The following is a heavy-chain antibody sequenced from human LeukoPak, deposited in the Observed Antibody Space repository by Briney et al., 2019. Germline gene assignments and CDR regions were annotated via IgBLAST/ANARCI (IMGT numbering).Heavy chain of an antibody. J-gene: IGHJ5*02. Sequence: ASVKVSCKASGYTFTGYYMHWVRQAPGQGLEWMGWINPNSGGTNYAQKFQGRVTMTGDMSISTAYMELSRLRSDDTAVYYCARDRDMITFGGVNSTYNWFDPWGQGTLVTVSS. CDR2: INPNSGGT. V-gene: IGHV1-2*02. D-gene: IGHD3-16*01. CDR1: GYTFTGYY. CDR3: ARDRDMITFGGVNSTYNWFDP.